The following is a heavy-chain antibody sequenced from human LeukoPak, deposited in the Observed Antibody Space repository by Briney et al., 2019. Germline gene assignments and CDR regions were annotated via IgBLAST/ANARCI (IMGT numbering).Heavy chain of an antibody. CDR2: ISAYNGNT. CDR1: GYTFSTYA. Sequence: ASVKVSCKASGYTFSTYAMHWVRQAPGQGLEWMGWISAYNGNTNYAQKLQGRVTMTTDTSTSTAYMELRSLRSDDTAVYYCARDLVGAAAGTDYWGQGTLVTVSS. CDR3: ARDLVGAAAGTDY. J-gene: IGHJ4*02. D-gene: IGHD6-13*01. V-gene: IGHV1-18*01.